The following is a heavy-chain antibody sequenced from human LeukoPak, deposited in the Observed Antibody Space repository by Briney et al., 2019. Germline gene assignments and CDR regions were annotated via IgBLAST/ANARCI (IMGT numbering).Heavy chain of an antibody. CDR2: IKSKTDGGTA. CDR3: TTWEGVK. D-gene: IGHD1-26*01. Sequence: GGSLRLSCAASGFTFSNAWMSWVRQAPGKGLEWVGHIKSKTDGGTADFAAPVKGRFTISRDDSKSTLHLQMNSLKTEDTAVYYCTTWEGVKWGRGTMVTVSS. V-gene: IGHV3-15*01. CDR1: GFTFSNAW. J-gene: IGHJ3*01.